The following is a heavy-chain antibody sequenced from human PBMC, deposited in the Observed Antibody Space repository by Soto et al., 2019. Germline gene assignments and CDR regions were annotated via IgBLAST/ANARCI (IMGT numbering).Heavy chain of an antibody. J-gene: IGHJ6*02. CDR1: GFTFSSYA. Sequence: GGSLRLSCAASGFTFSSYAMSWVRQAPGKGLEWVSAISGSGGSTYYADSVKGRFTISRDNSKNTLYLQMNSLRAEDTAVYYCAKGGVGATIYYYYGMDVWGQGTTVTVSS. CDR2: ISGSGGST. V-gene: IGHV3-23*01. D-gene: IGHD1-26*01. CDR3: AKGGVGATIYYYYGMDV.